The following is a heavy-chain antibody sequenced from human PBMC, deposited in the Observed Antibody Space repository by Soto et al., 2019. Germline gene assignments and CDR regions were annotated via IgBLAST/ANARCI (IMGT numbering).Heavy chain of an antibody. CDR2: ISWDGGST. Sequence: PGGSLRLSCAASVLTFDDYTMHWVRQAPGKGLEWVSLISWDGGSTYYADSVKGRFTISRDNSKNSLYLQMNSLRTEDTALYYCAKVSATQTYYYYGMDVWGQGTTVTVSS. J-gene: IGHJ6*02. CDR3: AKVSATQTYYYYGMDV. V-gene: IGHV3-43*01. D-gene: IGHD1-26*01. CDR1: VLTFDDYT.